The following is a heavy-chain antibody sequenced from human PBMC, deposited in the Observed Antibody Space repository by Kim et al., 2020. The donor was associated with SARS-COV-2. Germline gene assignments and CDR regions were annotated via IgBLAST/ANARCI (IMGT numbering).Heavy chain of an antibody. Sequence: SVKVSCKATGDATKNFFVNWMRQAPGQGPEWMGGIIPIFGTPKYSHRFHGRLTISADESTKTGYMDLSDLTPEDTAIYYCARPSPADNWFDAWGQGTQVTVSS. CDR1: GDATKNFF. CDR3: ARPSPADNWFDA. CDR2: IIPIFGTP. V-gene: IGHV1-69*13. J-gene: IGHJ5*02.